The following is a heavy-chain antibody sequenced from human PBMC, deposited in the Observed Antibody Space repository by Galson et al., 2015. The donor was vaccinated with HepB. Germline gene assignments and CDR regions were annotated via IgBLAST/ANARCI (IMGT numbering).Heavy chain of an antibody. CDR1: GGTFSSYT. CDR3: ARGRESPANGNYYYSIDV. CDR2: IIPILGIA. Sequence: SVKVSCKASGGTFSSYTISWVRQAPGQGLEWMGRIIPILGIANYAQKFQGRVTITADKSTSTAYMELSSLRSADTAVYYCARGRESPANGNYYYSIDVWGKGTTVTVSS. J-gene: IGHJ6*03. D-gene: IGHD2-2*01. V-gene: IGHV1-69*02.